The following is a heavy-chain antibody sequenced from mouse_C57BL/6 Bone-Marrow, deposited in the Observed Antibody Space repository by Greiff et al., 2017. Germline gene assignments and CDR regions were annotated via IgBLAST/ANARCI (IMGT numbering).Heavy chain of an antibody. J-gene: IGHJ2*01. CDR3: AKDVY. CDR2: IYPGDGDT. V-gene: IGHV1-82*01. Sequence: QVQLQQSGPELVKPGASVKLSCKASGYAFSSSCMSWVKQRTGQGLEWIGRIYPGDGDTNYNGTFKGKATLTADKSSSTAYIPLSSLTSEDSAVYFCAKDVYWGQGTTLTVSS. CDR1: GYAFSSSC.